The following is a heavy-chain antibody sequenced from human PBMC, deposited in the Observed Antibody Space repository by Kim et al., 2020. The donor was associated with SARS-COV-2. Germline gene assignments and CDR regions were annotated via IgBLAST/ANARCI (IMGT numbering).Heavy chain of an antibody. J-gene: IGHJ4*02. V-gene: IGHV3-11*03. D-gene: IGHD2-8*02. CDR3: ARSQLYWNGGYFDY. CDR1: GFNFSDFY. Sequence: GGSLRLSCSASGFNFSDFYLAWIRQAPGRGLEWISYIGSSRTYTNYADSVKGRFTISRDNAKASLHLQMNSLRVEDTAVYYCARSQLYWNGGYFDYWGQGTLVTVSS. CDR2: IGSSRTYT.